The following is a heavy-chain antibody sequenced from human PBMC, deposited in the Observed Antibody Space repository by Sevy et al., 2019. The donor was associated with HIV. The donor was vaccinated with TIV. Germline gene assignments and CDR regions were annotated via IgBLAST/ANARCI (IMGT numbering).Heavy chain of an antibody. CDR2: IYYNGHI. Sequence: SETLSLTCTVSGGSITSLYWNWIRQPPGKGLEWMANIYYNGHINYNPSPKSRVTLSLDTSKNQYCLRLSYVTAADTAMYYCAGENAWGRGYSWGQGTLVTVSS. CDR3: AGENAWGRGYS. J-gene: IGHJ4*02. V-gene: IGHV4-59*08. CDR1: GGSITSLY. D-gene: IGHD1-26*01.